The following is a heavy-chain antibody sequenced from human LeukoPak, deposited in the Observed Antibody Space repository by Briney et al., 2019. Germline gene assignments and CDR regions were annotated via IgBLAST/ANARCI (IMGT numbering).Heavy chain of an antibody. J-gene: IGHJ4*02. V-gene: IGHV4-39*07. D-gene: IGHD5-18*01. Sequence: SETLSLTCIVSGGSISSSYYWGWIRQPPGKGLEWIGSIYYSGSTFHNPSLKSRVTISLDTSKNQFSLKLNSVTAADTAVYYCARDLEETFMVTSWRSFDYWGQGTLVTVSS. CDR3: ARDLEETFMVTSWRSFDY. CDR2: IYYSGST. CDR1: GGSISSSYY.